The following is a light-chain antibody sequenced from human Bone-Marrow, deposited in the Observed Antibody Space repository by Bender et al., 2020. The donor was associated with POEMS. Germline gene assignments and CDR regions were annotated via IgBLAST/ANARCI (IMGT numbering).Light chain of an antibody. J-gene: IGLJ2*01. CDR3: CSYAGSSTLI. Sequence: SALTQPASVSGSPGQSITISCTGSSSDVGTYNLVSWYQQEPGKAPKVMIYEVTKRPSGVSNRFSGSKSGNTASLTISGLQAEDEADYYCCSYAGSSTLIFGGGTKLTVL. CDR2: EVT. CDR1: SSDVGTYNL. V-gene: IGLV2-23*02.